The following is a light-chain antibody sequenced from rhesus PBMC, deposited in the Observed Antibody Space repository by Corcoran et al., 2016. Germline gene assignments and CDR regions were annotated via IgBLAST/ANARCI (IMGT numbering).Light chain of an antibody. CDR1: QSVSSS. V-gene: IGKV3-35*01. CDR3: QQYSNWPLT. CDR2: DAS. J-gene: IGKJ4*01. Sequence: EIVLTQSPATLSLSPGERATLSCRASQSVSSSLAWYQQKPGQAPRLLIYDASSRAPGIPDRFSGSGAGTDFTLTISSLEPEDVGVYYWQQYSNWPLTFGGGTKVELK.